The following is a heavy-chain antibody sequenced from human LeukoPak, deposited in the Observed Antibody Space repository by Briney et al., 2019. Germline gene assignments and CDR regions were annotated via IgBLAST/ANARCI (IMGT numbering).Heavy chain of an antibody. Sequence: ASVKVSCKASGYTFDIYGIAWARQAPGQGLEWMGWIATYNGKTDYAQNLQGRVTMTTDLSTGTAYMELRSLRSDDTAVYYCARVYNSYYYYMDVWGKGTPVTVSS. CDR1: GYTFDIYG. D-gene: IGHD1-14*01. J-gene: IGHJ6*03. V-gene: IGHV1-18*01. CDR2: IATYNGKT. CDR3: ARVYNSYYYYMDV.